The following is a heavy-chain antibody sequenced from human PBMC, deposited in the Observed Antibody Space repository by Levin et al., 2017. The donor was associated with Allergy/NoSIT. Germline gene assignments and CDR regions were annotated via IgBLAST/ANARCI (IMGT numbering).Heavy chain of an antibody. CDR3: ARARAARGIFDY. Sequence: GGSLRLSCAASGFTFSSYGMHWVRQAPGKGLEWVAVIWYDGSNKYYADSVKGRFTISRDNSKNTLYLQMNSLRAEDTAVYYCARARAARGIFDYWGQGTLVTVSS. D-gene: IGHD2-15*01. CDR1: GFTFSSYG. CDR2: IWYDGSNK. V-gene: IGHV3-33*01. J-gene: IGHJ4*02.